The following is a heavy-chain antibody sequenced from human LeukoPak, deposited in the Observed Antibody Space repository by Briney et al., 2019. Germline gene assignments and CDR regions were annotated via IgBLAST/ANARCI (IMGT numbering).Heavy chain of an antibody. CDR3: ARTLCRRYCSSTSLLDYYGMDV. CDR2: ISSSSSYI. V-gene: IGHV3-21*01. CDR1: GFTFSSYS. J-gene: IGHJ6*02. Sequence: PGGSLRLSCAASGFTFSSYSMNWVRQAPGKGLEWVSSISSSSSYIYYADSVKGRFTISRDNAKNSLYLQMNSLRAEDTAVYYCARTLCRRYCSSTSLLDYYGMDVWGQGTTVTVSS. D-gene: IGHD2-2*01.